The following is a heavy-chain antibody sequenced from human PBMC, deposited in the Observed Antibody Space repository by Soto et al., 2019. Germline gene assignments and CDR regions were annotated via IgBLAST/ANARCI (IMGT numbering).Heavy chain of an antibody. CDR2: ISGSGGST. J-gene: IGHJ5*02. CDR1: GFTFSTYA. Sequence: GGSLRLSCAASGFTFSTYAMTWVRQAPGKGLEWVSVISGSGGSTYYADSVKGRFTISRDNSKNTLYLQMNSLRAEDTAVYYCAKTPVSVGGYEEKNWFDPWGQGTLVTVSS. CDR3: AKTPVSVGGYEEKNWFDP. D-gene: IGHD5-12*01. V-gene: IGHV3-23*01.